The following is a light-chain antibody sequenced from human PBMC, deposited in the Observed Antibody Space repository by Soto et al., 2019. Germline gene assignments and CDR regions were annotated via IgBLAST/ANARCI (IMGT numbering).Light chain of an antibody. Sequence: DVQMTQSPSSLSGSVGDRVAITFRASRTISSCFALYQQKPGKAPKLLIYKASTLKSGVPSRFSVSGSGTEFTLTMGSLQPYYFKPYYCKQYHSYSEQFGKRTXGDIK. CDR1: RTISSC. CDR2: KAS. V-gene: IGKV1-5*03. CDR3: KQYHSYSEQ. J-gene: IGKJ1*01.